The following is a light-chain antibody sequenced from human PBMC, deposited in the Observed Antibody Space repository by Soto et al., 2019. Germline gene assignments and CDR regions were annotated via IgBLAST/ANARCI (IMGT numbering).Light chain of an antibody. CDR3: QQYHVYSGT. V-gene: IGKV1-5*03. Sequence: DIQMTQSPSTLSASVGDRVTFTCRASESISTWLAWYQQKPGKAPKLLMYKASSLQRGVPSRFSGSGSGTEFTLTISGLQPDDFATYYCQQYHVYSGTFGQGTKVELK. CDR2: KAS. CDR1: ESISTW. J-gene: IGKJ1*01.